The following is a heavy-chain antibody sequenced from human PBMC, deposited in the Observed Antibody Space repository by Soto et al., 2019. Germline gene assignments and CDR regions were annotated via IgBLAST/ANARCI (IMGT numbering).Heavy chain of an antibody. J-gene: IGHJ6*02. CDR1: GGSVSSGSYY. CDR2: IYYSGST. D-gene: IGHD2-2*01. V-gene: IGHV4-61*01. CDR3: ARDQLLEDYYYYYGMDV. Sequence: SETLSLTCTVSGGSVSSGSYYWSWIRQPPGKGLGWIGYIYYSGSTNYNPSLKSRVTISVDTSKNQFSLKLSSVTAADTAVYYCARDQLLEDYYYYYGMDVWGQGTTVTVSS.